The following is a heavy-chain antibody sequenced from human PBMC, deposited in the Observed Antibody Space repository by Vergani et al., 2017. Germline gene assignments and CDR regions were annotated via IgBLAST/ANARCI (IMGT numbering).Heavy chain of an antibody. Sequence: QLVQSGDEVKKPGASVKVSCKTSGYSFINYGISWVRQAPGQGLEWLGGVSPYNGNTNYGQKFQGRFTMTTDTSTRTSDMQVRSLKFDDTAVYYCASEGFYDKIRGTFRPPSYYGIGVWGQGTKVTVAS. D-gene: IGHD3-16*01. CDR3: ASEGFYDKIRGTFRPPSYYGIGV. V-gene: IGHV1-18*01. J-gene: IGHJ6*02. CDR2: VSPYNGNT. CDR1: GYSFINYG.